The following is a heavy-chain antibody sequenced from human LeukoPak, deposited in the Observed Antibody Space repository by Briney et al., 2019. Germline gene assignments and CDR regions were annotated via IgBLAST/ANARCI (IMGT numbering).Heavy chain of an antibody. J-gene: IGHJ5*02. CDR3: VREGPITIFGVVYNWFDP. CDR2: ISSSSSTI. D-gene: IGHD3-3*01. CDR1: GFSFSSYS. V-gene: IGHV3-48*01. Sequence: GGSLRLSCAASGFSFSSYSMNSVRQAPGKGLEWVSYISSSSSTIYYADSVKGRFTISRDNAKNSVYLQMNSLRAEDTAVYYCVREGPITIFGVVYNWFDPWGQGTLVTVSS.